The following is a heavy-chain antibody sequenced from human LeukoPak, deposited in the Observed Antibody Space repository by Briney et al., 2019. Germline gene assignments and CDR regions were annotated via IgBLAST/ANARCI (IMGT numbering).Heavy chain of an antibody. Sequence: GGSLRLSCAVSGFTVRTNYMSWVRQAPGKGLEWVSILYSAGDIYYVDSVKGRFTISRDNAKNSLYLQMNSLKTEDTAVYYCTRARQSYSSSWYYYYYYMDVWGKGTTVTISS. CDR3: TRARQSYSSSWYYYYYYMDV. V-gene: IGHV3-53*01. CDR2: LYSAGDI. D-gene: IGHD6-13*01. J-gene: IGHJ6*03. CDR1: GFTVRTNY.